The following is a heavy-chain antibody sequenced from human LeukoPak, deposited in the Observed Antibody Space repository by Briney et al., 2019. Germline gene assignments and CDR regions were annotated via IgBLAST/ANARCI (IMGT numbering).Heavy chain of an antibody. CDR2: ISSSSSYI. CDR1: GFTFSSYS. V-gene: IGHV3-21*01. CDR3: ARDQYYYDSSGYYGD. D-gene: IGHD3-22*01. J-gene: IGHJ4*02. Sequence: GGSLRLSCAASGFTFSSYSMNWVRQAPGRGLEWVSSISSSSSYIYYADSVKGRFTISRDNAKNSLYLQMNSLRAEDTAVYYCARDQYYYDSSGYYGDWGQGTLFTVSS.